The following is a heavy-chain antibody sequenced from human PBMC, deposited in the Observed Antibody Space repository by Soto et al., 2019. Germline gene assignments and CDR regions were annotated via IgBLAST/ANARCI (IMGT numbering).Heavy chain of an antibody. V-gene: IGHV3-66*01. J-gene: IGHJ6*03. Sequence: GGSLRLSCAASGFTVSSNYMSWVRQAPGKGLEWVSVIYSGGSTYYADSVKGRFTISRDNSKNTLYLQMNSLRAEDTAVYYCARALLGGHYHYFLAVPGKGTTVIGSS. CDR3: ARALLGGHYHYFLAV. CDR2: IYSGGST. CDR1: GFTVSSNY. D-gene: IGHD2-21*02.